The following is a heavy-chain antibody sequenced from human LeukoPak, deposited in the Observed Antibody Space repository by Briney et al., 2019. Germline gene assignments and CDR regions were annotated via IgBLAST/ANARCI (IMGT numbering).Heavy chain of an antibody. D-gene: IGHD2-2*01. Sequence: PGGSLRLSCAASGFTFRTYWMHWVRQAPGKGLVWVSRINTDGRSTSYADSVKGRFTVSRDNAKDTLYLQMNSLRAEDTAVYYCVSFYETYWGRGTLVTVSS. CDR3: VSFYETY. CDR2: INTDGRST. CDR1: GFTFRTYW. J-gene: IGHJ4*02. V-gene: IGHV3-74*01.